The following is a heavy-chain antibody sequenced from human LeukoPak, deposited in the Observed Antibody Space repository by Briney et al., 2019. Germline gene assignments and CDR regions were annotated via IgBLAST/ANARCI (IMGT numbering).Heavy chain of an antibody. V-gene: IGHV3-33*06. CDR3: ANFGPYGSGSYYLGGDY. Sequence: PGGSLRLSCAASGFTFSSYGMHWVRQAPGKGLEWVAVIWYDGSNKYYADSVKGRFTISRDNSKNTLYLQMNSLRAEDTAVYYCANFGPYGSGSYYLGGDYWGQGTLVTVSS. CDR2: IWYDGSNK. J-gene: IGHJ4*02. D-gene: IGHD3-10*01. CDR1: GFTFSSYG.